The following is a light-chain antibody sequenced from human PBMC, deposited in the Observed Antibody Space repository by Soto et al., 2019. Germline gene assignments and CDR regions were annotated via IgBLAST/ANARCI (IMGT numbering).Light chain of an antibody. CDR3: QQYNSAPNT. J-gene: IGKJ2*01. CDR1: QDIIYY. CDR2: SAS. Sequence: DIRMTQSPSSLSAFVGDTVTITCRASQDIIYYLAWYQQKPGKIPKLLIHSASTLQIGVQSRFSGTGSGTVFTLPINNLQPEDVATYYCQQYNSAPNTFGQGPRLEIK. V-gene: IGKV1-27*01.